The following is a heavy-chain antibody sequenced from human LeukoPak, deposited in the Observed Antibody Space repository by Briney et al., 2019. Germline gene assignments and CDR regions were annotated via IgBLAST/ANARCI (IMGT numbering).Heavy chain of an antibody. CDR1: GYTFTSYD. CDR2: MNPNSGNT. CDR3: ARCRSRYYGSGSRTNNWFDP. D-gene: IGHD3-10*01. V-gene: IGHV1-8*01. Sequence: ASVKVSCKASGYTFTSYDINWVRQATGQVLEWMGWMNPNSGNTGYAQKFQGRVTMTRNTSISTAYMELSSLRSEDTAVYYCARCRSRYYGSGSRTNNWFDPWGQGTLVTVSS. J-gene: IGHJ5*02.